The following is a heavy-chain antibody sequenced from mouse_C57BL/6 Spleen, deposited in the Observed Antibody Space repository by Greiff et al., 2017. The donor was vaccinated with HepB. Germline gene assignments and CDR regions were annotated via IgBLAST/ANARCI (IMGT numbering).Heavy chain of an antibody. CDR1: GFTFSDYG. D-gene: IGHD1-1*01. Sequence: EVKLMESGGGLVKPGGSLKLSCAASGFTFSDYGMHWVRQAPEKGLEWVAYISSGSSTIYYADTVKGRFTISRDNAKNTLFLQMTSLRSEDTAMYYCASYYGSSDDYAMDYWGQGTSVTVSS. CDR3: ASYYGSSDDYAMDY. J-gene: IGHJ4*01. V-gene: IGHV5-17*01. CDR2: ISSGSSTI.